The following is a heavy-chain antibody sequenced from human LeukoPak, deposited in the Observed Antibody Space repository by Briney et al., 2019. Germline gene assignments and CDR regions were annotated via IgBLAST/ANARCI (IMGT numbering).Heavy chain of an antibody. CDR3: ARQGGTSDLWFDP. CDR2: IYPGDSET. CDR1: GYSFTRYW. J-gene: IGHJ5*02. D-gene: IGHD4-23*01. V-gene: IGHV5-51*01. Sequence: GESLKISCKGSGYSFTRYWIGWVRQMPGKGLEWMAIIYPGDSETRYSPSFQGQVTISDDKSISTAYLQWSSLKASDTAMYYCARQGGTSDLWFDPWGQGTLVTVSS.